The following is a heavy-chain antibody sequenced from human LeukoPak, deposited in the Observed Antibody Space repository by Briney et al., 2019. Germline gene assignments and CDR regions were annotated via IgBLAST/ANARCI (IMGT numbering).Heavy chain of an antibody. CDR1: GGSISSSSYN. J-gene: IGHJ5*02. Sequence: SETLSLTCTVSGGSISSSSYNWGWIRQPPGKGLEWIGSFDNSGSTYYNPSLKSRVTISVDTSKDQSSLKLTSVTAADTAVYYCARPPGIAAAWFDPWGQGTLVTVSS. CDR2: FDNSGST. D-gene: IGHD6-13*01. CDR3: ARPPGIAAAWFDP. V-gene: IGHV4-39*01.